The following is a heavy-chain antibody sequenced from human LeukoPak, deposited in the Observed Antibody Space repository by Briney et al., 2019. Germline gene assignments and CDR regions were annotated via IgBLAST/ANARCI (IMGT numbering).Heavy chain of an antibody. J-gene: IGHJ4*02. D-gene: IGHD2-2*03. CDR2: IIPIFGTA. Sequence: GASVKVSCKASGGTFSSYAISWVRQAPGQGLEWMGGIIPIFGTANYAQKFQGRVTITTDESTSTAYMELSSLRSEDMAVYYCARSAGYCSSTSCPIDYWGQGTLVTVSS. V-gene: IGHV1-69*05. CDR3: ARSAGYCSSTSCPIDY. CDR1: GGTFSSYA.